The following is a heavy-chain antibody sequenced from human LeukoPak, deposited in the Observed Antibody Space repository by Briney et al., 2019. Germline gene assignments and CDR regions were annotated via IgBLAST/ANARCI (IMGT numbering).Heavy chain of an antibody. V-gene: IGHV3-74*01. J-gene: IGHJ3*02. D-gene: IGHD4-23*01. CDR2: INSDGSST. Sequence: VWVSRINSDGSSTSYADSVKGRFTISRDNAKNTLYLQMNNLRAEDTAVYYCSSGNSHAFDIWGQGTMVTVSS. CDR3: SSGNSHAFDI.